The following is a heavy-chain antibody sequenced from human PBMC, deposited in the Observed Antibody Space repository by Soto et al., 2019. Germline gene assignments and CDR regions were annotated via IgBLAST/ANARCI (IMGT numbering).Heavy chain of an antibody. D-gene: IGHD6-13*01. J-gene: IGHJ5*02. Sequence: ASVKVSCKASGYTYISYSMHWVRQAPGQRLEWMGWINVGNGNTKYSQNFQGRVTINQDTSASTAYMELSSLTSEDTAVYYCARERSAAGTGWFDPWGQGTLVTVSS. CDR3: ARERSAAGTGWFDP. CDR2: INVGNGNT. CDR1: GYTYISYS. V-gene: IGHV1-3*01.